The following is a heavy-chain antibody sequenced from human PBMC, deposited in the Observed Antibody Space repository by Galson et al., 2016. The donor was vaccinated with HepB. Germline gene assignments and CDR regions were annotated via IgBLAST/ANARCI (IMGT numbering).Heavy chain of an antibody. V-gene: IGHV3-30*18. CDR3: AKLPSRYYGSGAGYGMDI. Sequence: SLRLSCAASGFTFSSYGMHWVRQAPGKGLEWVAVTAYDGSNKYYADSVKGRFIISGDDSKNTLYLQMHSLRAEDTALYYCAKLPSRYYGSGAGYGMDIWGQGATVTVSS. CDR1: GFTFSSYG. CDR2: TAYDGSNK. J-gene: IGHJ6*02. D-gene: IGHD3-10*01.